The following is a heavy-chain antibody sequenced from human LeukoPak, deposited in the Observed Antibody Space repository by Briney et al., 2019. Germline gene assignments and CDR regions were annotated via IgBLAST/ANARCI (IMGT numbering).Heavy chain of an antibody. CDR3: ARALRYANPGASDY. Sequence: GGPLRLSCAASGFTFSSYAMHWVRQAPGKGLEWVAVISYDGSNKYYADSVKGRFTISRDSSKNTLYLQMNSLRAEDTAVYYCARALRYANPGASDYWGQGTLVTVSS. J-gene: IGHJ4*02. CDR1: GFTFSSYA. V-gene: IGHV3-30-3*01. CDR2: ISYDGSNK. D-gene: IGHD3-16*01.